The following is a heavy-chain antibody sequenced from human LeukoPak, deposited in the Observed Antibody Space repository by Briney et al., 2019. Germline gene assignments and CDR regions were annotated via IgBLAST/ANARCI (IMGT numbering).Heavy chain of an antibody. Sequence: GGSLRLSCAASGFTFSSYAMHWVRQAPGKGLEYVSAISSNGGSTYYANSVKGRFTISRDNSKNTLYLQMGSLRAEDMAVYYCAREPGSGSFDYWGQGTLVTVSS. V-gene: IGHV3-64*01. CDR1: GFTFSSYA. CDR3: AREPGSGSFDY. J-gene: IGHJ4*02. CDR2: ISSNGGST. D-gene: IGHD3-10*01.